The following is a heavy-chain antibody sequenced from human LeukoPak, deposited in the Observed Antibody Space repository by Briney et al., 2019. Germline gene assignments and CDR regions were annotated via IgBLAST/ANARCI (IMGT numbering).Heavy chain of an antibody. CDR3: ASSYYYDSSVFPI. D-gene: IGHD3-22*01. CDR1: GGSISSSSYY. V-gene: IGHV4-39*01. Sequence: PSETLSLTCTVSGGSISSSSYYWGWIRQPPGKGLEWIGSIYYSGSTYYNPSLKSRVTISVDTSKNQFSLKLSSVTAADTAVYYCASSYYYDSSVFPIWGQGTLVTVSS. J-gene: IGHJ4*02. CDR2: IYYSGST.